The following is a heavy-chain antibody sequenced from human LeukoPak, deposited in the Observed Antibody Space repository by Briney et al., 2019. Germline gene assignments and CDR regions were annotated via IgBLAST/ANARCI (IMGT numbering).Heavy chain of an antibody. V-gene: IGHV3-74*01. CDR3: ARGDEYFSSTSCYAGPSYGLDV. Sequence: PGGSLRLSCAASGFTFSSYWMHWVRQAPGKGLVWVSRINSDGSSTSYADSVKGRFTISRDNAKNTLYLQMNSLRAEDTAVYYCARGDEYFSSTSCYAGPSYGLDVWGQGTTVTVSS. CDR2: INSDGSST. CDR1: GFTFSSYW. J-gene: IGHJ6*02. D-gene: IGHD2-2*01.